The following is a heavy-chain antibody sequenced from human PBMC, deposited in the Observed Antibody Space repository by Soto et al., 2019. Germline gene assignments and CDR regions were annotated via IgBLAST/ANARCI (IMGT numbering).Heavy chain of an antibody. CDR3: ARGIKYGHYSRWIDP. CDR1: GFTFSSND. J-gene: IGHJ5*02. D-gene: IGHD4-17*01. Sequence: GGSLRLSCAASGFTFSSNDMNWVRQAPGKGLEWVSLIYSGGSTYYADSVKGRFTISRDNSKNTLYLQMSSLRAEDTAVYYCARGIKYGHYSRWIDPWGPGTLVTVSS. V-gene: IGHV3-53*01. CDR2: IYSGGST.